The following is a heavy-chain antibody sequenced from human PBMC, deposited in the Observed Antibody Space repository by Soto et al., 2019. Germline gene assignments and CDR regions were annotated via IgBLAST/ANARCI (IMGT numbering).Heavy chain of an antibody. D-gene: IGHD6-19*01. Sequence: GASVKVSGKASGYTFTSYGISWVRQAPGQGLEWMGWISAYNGNTNYAQKLQGRVTMTTDTSTSTAYMELRSLRSDDTAVYYCARDPSSGWYEDYYYGMDVWGQGTTVTVSS. CDR3: ARDPSSGWYEDYYYGMDV. CDR1: GYTFTSYG. J-gene: IGHJ6*02. V-gene: IGHV1-18*04. CDR2: ISAYNGNT.